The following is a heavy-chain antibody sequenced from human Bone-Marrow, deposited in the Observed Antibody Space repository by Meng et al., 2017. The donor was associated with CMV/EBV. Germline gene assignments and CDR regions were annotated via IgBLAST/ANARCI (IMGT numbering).Heavy chain of an antibody. J-gene: IGHJ5*02. CDR2: INHSGST. V-gene: IGHV4-34*01. D-gene: IGHD3-9*01. Sequence: GSLRLSCAVYGGSFSGYYWSWIRQPPGKGLEWIGEINHSGSTNYNPSLKSRVTISVDTSKNQFSLKLSSVTAADTAVYYCARGGVLRYFDWSRRNWFDPWGQGTLVTVSS. CDR1: GGSFSGYY. CDR3: ARGGVLRYFDWSRRNWFDP.